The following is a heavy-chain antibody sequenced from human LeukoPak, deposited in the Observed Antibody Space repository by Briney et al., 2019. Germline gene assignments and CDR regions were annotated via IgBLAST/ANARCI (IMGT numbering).Heavy chain of an antibody. D-gene: IGHD3-3*01. V-gene: IGHV4-61*02. CDR2: IYTSGST. J-gene: IGHJ5*02. CDR3: ARGRWSGYNNWFDP. CDR1: GGSISSGSYY. Sequence: PSETLSLTCTVSGGSISSGSYYWSWIRQPAGKGLEWIGRIYTSGSTNYNPSLKSRVTISVDTSKNQFSLKLSSVTAADTAVYYCARGRWSGYNNWFDPWGQGTLVTVSS.